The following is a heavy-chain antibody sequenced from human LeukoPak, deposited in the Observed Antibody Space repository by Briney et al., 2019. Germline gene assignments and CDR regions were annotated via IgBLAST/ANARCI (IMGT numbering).Heavy chain of an antibody. Sequence: GGSLRLSCAASGFTFSSYAMSWVRQAPGKGLEWVSAISGSGGSTYYADSVKGRFTISRDNSKNTLYLQMNSLRAEDTAVYYCAKRRYCSGGSCPAFFYYYGMDVWGRGTTVTVSS. CDR2: ISGSGGST. D-gene: IGHD2-15*01. J-gene: IGHJ6*02. V-gene: IGHV3-23*01. CDR3: AKRRYCSGGSCPAFFYYYGMDV. CDR1: GFTFSSYA.